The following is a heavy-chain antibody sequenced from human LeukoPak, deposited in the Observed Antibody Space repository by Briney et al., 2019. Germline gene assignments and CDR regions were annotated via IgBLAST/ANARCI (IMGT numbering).Heavy chain of an antibody. J-gene: IGHJ6*03. CDR1: GGSFSGYY. CDR2: INHSGST. CDR3: ARGRGGDILTGYLFYYYMDV. V-gene: IGHV4-34*01. Sequence: SETLSLTCAVYGGSFSGYYWSWIRQPPGKGLEWIGEINHSGSTNYNPSLKSRVTISVDTSKNQFSLKLSSVTAADTAVYYCARGRGGDILTGYLFYYYMDVWGKGTTVTVSS. D-gene: IGHD3-9*01.